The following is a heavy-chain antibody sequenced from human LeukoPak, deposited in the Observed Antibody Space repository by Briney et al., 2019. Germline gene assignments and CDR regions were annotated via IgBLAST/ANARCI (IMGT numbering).Heavy chain of an antibody. CDR1: GGSISSYY. CDR3: AREDSMTHYDFLTGYYPLYYFDY. V-gene: IGHV4-4*07. Sequence: SETLSLTCTVSGGSISSYYWSWIRQPAGKGLEWIGRIYTSGSTNYNPSLKSRVTMSVDTSKNQFSLKLSSVTAADTAVYYCAREDSMTHYDFLTGYYPLYYFDYWGQGTLVTVSS. J-gene: IGHJ4*02. D-gene: IGHD3-9*01. CDR2: IYTSGST.